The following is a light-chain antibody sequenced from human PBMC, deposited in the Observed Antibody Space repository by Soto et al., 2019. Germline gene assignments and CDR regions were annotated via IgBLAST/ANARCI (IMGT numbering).Light chain of an antibody. Sequence: DIVMTQSPDSLAVSLGERATINCKSSQCVLYSSNNKNYLAWYQQKPGQPPKLLIYWASTRESGVPDRFSGSGSGTDFTLTISSLQAEDVAVYYCQQYYSTPSFGGGTKVDIK. V-gene: IGKV4-1*01. CDR1: QCVLYSSNNKNY. J-gene: IGKJ4*01. CDR3: QQYYSTPS. CDR2: WAS.